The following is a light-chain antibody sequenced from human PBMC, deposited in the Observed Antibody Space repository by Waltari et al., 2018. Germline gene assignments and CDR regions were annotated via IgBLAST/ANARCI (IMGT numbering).Light chain of an antibody. CDR2: RNN. CDR3: ASWDDSHYV. Sequence: QSVLTPPPSASATPGQRVTISCSGSRSNLGSNYLYWYQQLPGPAPKRLIYRNNDRPSRVPDRFSASKYGTSAYLVISGLRSEDEAVYYCASWDDSHYVFGPGTTVTVL. V-gene: IGLV1-47*01. CDR1: RSNLGSNY. J-gene: IGLJ1*01.